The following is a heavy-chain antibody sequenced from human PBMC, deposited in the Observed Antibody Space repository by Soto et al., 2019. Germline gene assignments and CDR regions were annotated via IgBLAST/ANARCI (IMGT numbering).Heavy chain of an antibody. D-gene: IGHD6-6*01. CDR1: GGSISSGCHS. J-gene: IGHJ5*02. CDR2: IYHSGST. V-gene: IGHV4-30-2*05. CDR3: ARERPDGARLDP. Sequence: PSETLSLTCAVSGGSISSGCHSWSWIRQPPGKGLEWIGYIYHSGSTYYNPSLKSRVTISVTTSKNQFSLKLSSVTAADTAVYYCARERPDGARLDPWGQGTLVTVSS.